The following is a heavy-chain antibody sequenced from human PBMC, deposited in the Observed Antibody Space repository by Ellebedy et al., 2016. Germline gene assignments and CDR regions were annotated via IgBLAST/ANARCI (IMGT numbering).Heavy chain of an antibody. CDR1: AGTFSSYA. CDR3: AREFVWQWLGYYYYYGMDV. D-gene: IGHD6-19*01. J-gene: IGHJ6*02. CDR2: IIPIFGTA. Sequence: ASVKVSCKASAGTFSSYAISWVRQAPGHGLEWMGGIIPIFGTANYAQKFQGRDTITADEATSTAYMELSSLRSEDTAVYYCAREFVWQWLGYYYYYGMDVWGQGTTVTVSS. V-gene: IGHV1-69*13.